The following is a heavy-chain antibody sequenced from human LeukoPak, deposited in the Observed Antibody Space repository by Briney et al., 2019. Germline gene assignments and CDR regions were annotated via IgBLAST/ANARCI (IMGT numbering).Heavy chain of an antibody. CDR2: ISNSGGST. CDR3: AKETSSSFDY. Sequence: GGSLRLSCAASGFTFNSYAMNWVRQAPGKGLEWVSGISNSGGSTYYADSVKGRFTISRDNSKNTLYLQMNSLSAEDTAVYYCAKETSSSFDYWGQGALVSVCS. CDR1: GFTFNSYA. V-gene: IGHV3-23*01. J-gene: IGHJ4*02. D-gene: IGHD6-6*01.